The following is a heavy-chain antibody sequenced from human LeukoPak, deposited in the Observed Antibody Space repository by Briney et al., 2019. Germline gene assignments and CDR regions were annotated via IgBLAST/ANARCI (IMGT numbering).Heavy chain of an antibody. V-gene: IGHV1-8*02. J-gene: IGHJ4*02. CDR1: GYTFTSYD. CDR2: MNPNSGNT. Sequence: ASVKVSCKASGYTFTSYDINWVRQATGQGLEWMGWMNPNSGNTGYAQKLQGRVTMTTDTSTSTAYMELRSLRSDDTAVYYCARDHRYDYGDYRPYFDYWGQGTLVTVSS. D-gene: IGHD4-17*01. CDR3: ARDHRYDYGDYRPYFDY.